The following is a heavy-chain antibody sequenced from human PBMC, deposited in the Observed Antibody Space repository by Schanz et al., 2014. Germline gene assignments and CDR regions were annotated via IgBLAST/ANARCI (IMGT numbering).Heavy chain of an antibody. CDR1: GFTFNNYA. Sequence: EVQLVEYGGGLVQPGGSLRLSCAASGFTFNNYAMGWVRQAPGKGLEWVSAISGSGETTYYADSVKGRFTISRDNSKNALYLQMNSLRAEDTAVYYCARRITGTHHNPYYHGMDVWGQGTTVTVSS. CDR2: ISGSGETT. CDR3: ARRITGTHHNPYYHGMDV. D-gene: IGHD1-20*01. V-gene: IGHV3-23*04. J-gene: IGHJ6*02.